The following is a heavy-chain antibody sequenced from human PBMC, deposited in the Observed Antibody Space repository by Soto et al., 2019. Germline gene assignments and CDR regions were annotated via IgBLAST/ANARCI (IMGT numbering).Heavy chain of an antibody. D-gene: IGHD4-17*01. CDR3: ARDFLDYGAL. CDR1: GVTFSSYS. CDR2: ISSSSSYI. V-gene: IGHV3-21*01. J-gene: IGHJ3*01. Sequence: GGSLRLSCAASGVTFSSYSMNWVRQAPGKGLEWVSSISSSSSYIYYADSVKGRFTISRDNAKNSLYLQMSSLRAEDTAVYYCARDFLDYGALWVQGTMVTVSS.